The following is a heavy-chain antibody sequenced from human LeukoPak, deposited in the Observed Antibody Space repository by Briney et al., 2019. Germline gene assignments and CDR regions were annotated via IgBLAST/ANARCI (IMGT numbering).Heavy chain of an antibody. CDR1: GFTFSSYA. Sequence: GGSLRLSCAASGFTFSSYAMSWVRQAPGKGLEWVSAIRGSGGSTYYADSVKGRFTISRDNSKNTLYLQMNSLRAEDTAVYYCAKGNSRYYYGSAEGDYWGQGTLVTVSS. CDR3: AKGNSRYYYGSAEGDY. V-gene: IGHV3-23*01. CDR2: IRGSGGST. J-gene: IGHJ4*02. D-gene: IGHD3-10*01.